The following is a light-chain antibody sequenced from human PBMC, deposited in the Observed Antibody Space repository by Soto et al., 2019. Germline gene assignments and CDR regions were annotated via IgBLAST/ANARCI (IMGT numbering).Light chain of an antibody. Sequence: EIVMTQSPATLSVSPGERATLSCRASQTVGSNLAWYQQKPGQAPRLLIYGASTRATGIPARFSGSGSGTEFTLTISSLQSEDFAVYYCQQRSNWPITFGQGTRLEIK. V-gene: IGKV3-15*01. CDR3: QQRSNWPIT. J-gene: IGKJ5*01. CDR2: GAS. CDR1: QTVGSN.